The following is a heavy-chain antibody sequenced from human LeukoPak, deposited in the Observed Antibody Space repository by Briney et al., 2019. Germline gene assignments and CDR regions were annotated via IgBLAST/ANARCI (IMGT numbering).Heavy chain of an antibody. V-gene: IGHV4-30-2*01. Sequence: SETLSLTRAVSGGSISGGGYSWSWIRQPPGKGLEWIGYIYHSGSTYYNPSLKSRVTISVDRSKNQFSLKLSSVTAADTAVYYCARVSSGGYFDYWGQGTLVSVSS. CDR3: ARVSSGGYFDY. CDR2: IYHSGST. D-gene: IGHD3-16*01. J-gene: IGHJ4*02. CDR1: GGSISGGGYS.